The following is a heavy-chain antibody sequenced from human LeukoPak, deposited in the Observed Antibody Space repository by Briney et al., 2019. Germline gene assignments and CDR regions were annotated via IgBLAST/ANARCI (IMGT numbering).Heavy chain of an antibody. Sequence: GGSLRLSCAASGFTFSSYEMNWVRQAPGKGLEWVSYISSSGHTIYYADSVKGRFTISRDNAKNSLYLQMNSLRAEDTAVYYCGRDLGYFIDFWGQGTLVTVSS. CDR2: ISSSGHTI. CDR1: GFTFSSYE. V-gene: IGHV3-48*03. D-gene: IGHD2-15*01. J-gene: IGHJ4*02. CDR3: GRDLGYFIDF.